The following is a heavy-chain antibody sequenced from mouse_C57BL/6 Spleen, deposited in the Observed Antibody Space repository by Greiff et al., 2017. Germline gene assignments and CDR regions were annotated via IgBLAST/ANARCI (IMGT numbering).Heavy chain of an antibody. V-gene: IGHV7-3*01. CDR2: IRHKANGYTT. CDR1: GFTFTDYY. CDR3: ARSDGSAMDY. Sequence: EVKLVEPGGGLVQPGGSLSLSCAASGFTFTDYYMSWVRQPPGKALEWLGFIRHKANGYTTEYSASVKGRFTISRDNSQSILYLQMNALRAEDNATYYCARSDGSAMDYWGQGTSVTVSS. J-gene: IGHJ4*01.